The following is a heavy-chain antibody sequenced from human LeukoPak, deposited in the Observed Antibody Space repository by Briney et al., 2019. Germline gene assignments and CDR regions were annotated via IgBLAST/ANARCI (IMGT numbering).Heavy chain of an antibody. Sequence: GGSLRLSCAASGSTFSSYSMNWVRQAPGKGLELVSSISSSSSYIYHADSVKGRFTISRDNAKNSLYLQMNSLRAEDTAVYYCARDTPAFSGPADYWGQGTLVTVSS. J-gene: IGHJ4*02. CDR2: ISSSSSYI. V-gene: IGHV3-21*01. CDR1: GSTFSSYS. CDR3: ARDTPAFSGPADY. D-gene: IGHD1-26*01.